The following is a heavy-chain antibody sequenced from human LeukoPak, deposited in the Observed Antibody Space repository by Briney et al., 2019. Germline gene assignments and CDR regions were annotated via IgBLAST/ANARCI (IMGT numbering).Heavy chain of an antibody. J-gene: IGHJ4*02. CDR1: GFTFSSYA. Sequence: GSLRLSCAASGFTFSSYAMSWVRQAPGKGLEWVAVISYDGSNEYYEDSVKGRFTISRDSSRTTLYLQMISLRAEDTAVYYCARGPQYSGRIDYWGQGTLVTVSS. CDR3: ARGPQYSGRIDY. D-gene: IGHD1-26*01. V-gene: IGHV3-30-3*01. CDR2: ISYDGSNE.